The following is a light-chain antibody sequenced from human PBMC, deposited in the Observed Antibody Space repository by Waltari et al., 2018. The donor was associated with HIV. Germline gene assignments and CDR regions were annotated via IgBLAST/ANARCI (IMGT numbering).Light chain of an antibody. V-gene: IGKV3-20*01. J-gene: IGKJ2*01. CDR2: QTS. Sequence: EIVLTQSPGSLSLSPGDSATLSCRASRSLLSPYLAWYQQKPGQAPRLLIFQTSTRAPAIPDRFSGSGSGTDFTLTISRLEPDDFAVYYCQQYGDSPVYTFGQGTKLEMK. CDR1: RSLLSPY. CDR3: QQYGDSPVYT.